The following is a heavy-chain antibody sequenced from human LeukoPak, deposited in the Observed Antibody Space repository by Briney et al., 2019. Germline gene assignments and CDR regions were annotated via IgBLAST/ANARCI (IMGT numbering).Heavy chain of an antibody. CDR1: GFTFSSYS. V-gene: IGHV3-21*01. J-gene: IGHJ4*02. D-gene: IGHD6-19*01. CDR3: ARGKYSSGWFDY. Sequence: GGSLRLSCAASGFTFSSYSMSWVRQAPGKGLEWVSSITTSSTYISYADSVKGRFTISRDNAKNSLYLQMNSLRAEDTAVYYCARGKYSSGWFDYWGQRTLVTVSS. CDR2: ITTSSTYI.